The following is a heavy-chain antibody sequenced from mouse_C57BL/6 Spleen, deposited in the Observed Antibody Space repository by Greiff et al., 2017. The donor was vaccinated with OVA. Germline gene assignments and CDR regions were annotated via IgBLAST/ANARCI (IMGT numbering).Heavy chain of an antibody. CDR2: IDPSDSET. CDR3: ARSLYYYGSMGY. J-gene: IGHJ2*01. CDR1: GYTFTSYW. D-gene: IGHD1-1*01. V-gene: IGHV1-52*01. Sequence: QVQLKQPGAELVRPGSSVKLSCKASGYTFTSYWMHWVKQRPIQGLEWIGNIDPSDSETHYNQKFKDKATLTVDKSSSTAYMQLSSLTSEDSAVYYCARSLYYYGSMGYWGQGTTLTVSS.